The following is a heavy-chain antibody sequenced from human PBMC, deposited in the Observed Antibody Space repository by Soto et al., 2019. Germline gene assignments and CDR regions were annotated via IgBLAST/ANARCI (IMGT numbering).Heavy chain of an antibody. V-gene: IGHV4-30-4*01. CDR2: ISSIGST. D-gene: IGHD3-9*01. Sequence: TKPLTSPVSGGSISSGGYYWRWIRTTPGKGLEWIGYISSIGSTYYNPSLKSRVSVSRDTSKNQFSLKLSSVTTTDTAVYYCARGLVIRPYYYHGMDVWGQGTTVTFSS. CDR3: ARGLVIRPYYYHGMDV. J-gene: IGHJ6*02. CDR1: GGSISSGGYY.